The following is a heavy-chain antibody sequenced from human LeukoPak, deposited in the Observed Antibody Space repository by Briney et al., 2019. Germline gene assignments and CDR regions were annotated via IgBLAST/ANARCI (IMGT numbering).Heavy chain of an antibody. CDR1: EFTFSNHW. CDR2: IKHDGSDK. J-gene: IGHJ4*02. D-gene: IGHD3-16*02. V-gene: IGHV3-7*01. CDR3: ARSRPGWSSVIPYFDF. Sequence: GGSLRLSCAASEFTFSNHWMTWVRQASGKGLEWVANIKHDGSDKYYVDSVKGRFTISRDNAKNSLYLQMNSLRVEDTAVYYCARSRPGWSSVIPYFDFWGQGTLVTVSS.